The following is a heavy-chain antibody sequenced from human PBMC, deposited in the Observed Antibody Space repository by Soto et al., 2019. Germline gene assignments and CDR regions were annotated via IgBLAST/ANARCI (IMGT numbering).Heavy chain of an antibody. CDR1: GGTFISYA. CDR2: IIPIFGTA. Sequence: ASVKVSCKASGGTFISYAISWVRQAPGQGLEWMGGIIPIFGTANYAQKFQGRVTITADESTSTAYMELSSLRSEDTAVYYCARESHYYDSSGYSTPGFDYWGQGTLVTVSS. J-gene: IGHJ4*02. V-gene: IGHV1-69*13. CDR3: ARESHYYDSSGYSTPGFDY. D-gene: IGHD3-22*01.